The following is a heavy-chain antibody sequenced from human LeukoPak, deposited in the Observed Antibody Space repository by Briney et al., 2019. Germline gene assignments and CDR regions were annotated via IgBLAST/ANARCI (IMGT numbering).Heavy chain of an antibody. CDR2: IIPIFGTA. Sequence: SVKVSRKASGGTFSSYAINWVRQAPGQGLEWMGGIIPIFGTANYAQKFQGRVTITTDESTSTAYMELTSLRSEDTAVYYCARVFARGGEISGSYYYYWGQGTLVTVSS. D-gene: IGHD1-26*01. CDR1: GGTFSSYA. J-gene: IGHJ4*02. V-gene: IGHV1-69*05. CDR3: ARVFARGGEISGSYYYY.